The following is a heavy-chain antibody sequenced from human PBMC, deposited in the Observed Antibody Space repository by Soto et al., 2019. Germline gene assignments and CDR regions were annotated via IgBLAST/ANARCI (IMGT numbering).Heavy chain of an antibody. CDR2: IFYSGSS. V-gene: IGHV4-39*07. Sequence: SETLSLTCTVSGGSISSNNYYWVWSRQPPGKGLEWIGTIFYSGSSYYNPSLKSRVTISVDTSKNQFSLKLSSVTAADTAVYYCARGARYCSSTSCNLYYYYGMDVWGQGTTVTVSS. CDR1: GGSISSNNYY. D-gene: IGHD2-2*01. CDR3: ARGARYCSSTSCNLYYYYGMDV. J-gene: IGHJ6*02.